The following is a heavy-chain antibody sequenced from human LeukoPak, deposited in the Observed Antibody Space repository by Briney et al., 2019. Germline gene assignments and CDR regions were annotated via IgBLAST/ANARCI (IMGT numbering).Heavy chain of an antibody. D-gene: IGHD3-3*01. J-gene: IGHJ3*02. CDR2: IDPSGSA. V-gene: IGHV4-4*08. CDR3: ARGLRSLTRMDGLDI. CDR1: GGSISPYY. Sequence: PSETLSLTCVVSGGSISPYYWSWIRQSPGKGLEWIGYIDPSGSASYNPSLQSRVAISIDTSKNQFSLKLSSVTAADTATYFCARGLRSLTRMDGLDIWGQGTMVTVSS.